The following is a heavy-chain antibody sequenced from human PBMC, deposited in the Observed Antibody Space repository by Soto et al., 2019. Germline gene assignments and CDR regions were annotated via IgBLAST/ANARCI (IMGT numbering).Heavy chain of an antibody. J-gene: IGHJ4*02. CDR2: ISSSNTIM. CDR1: GFTFSSYS. D-gene: IGHD6-13*01. V-gene: IGHV3-48*01. Sequence: GGSLRLSCAASGFTFSSYSMNWVRQAPGKGLEWVSYISSSNTIMYYVDSVKGRFTISRDNAKNSLYLQMNSLRAEDTAVYYCARGQQQLHYWGQGTLVTVSS. CDR3: ARGQQQLHY.